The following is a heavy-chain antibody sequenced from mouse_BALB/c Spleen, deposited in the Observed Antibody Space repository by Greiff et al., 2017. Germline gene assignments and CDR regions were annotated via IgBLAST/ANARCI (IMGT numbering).Heavy chain of an antibody. D-gene: IGHD2-14*01. CDR1: GYTFTSYW. J-gene: IGHJ1*01. CDR3: TRGYDEYFDV. V-gene: IGHV1-69*02. CDR2: IYPSDSYT. Sequence: QVQLQQSGAELVRPGASVKLSCKASGYTFTSYWINWVKQRPGQGLEWIGNIYPSDSYTNYNQKFKDKATLTVDKSSSTAYMQLSSPTSEDSAVYYCTRGYDEYFDVWGAGTTVTVSS.